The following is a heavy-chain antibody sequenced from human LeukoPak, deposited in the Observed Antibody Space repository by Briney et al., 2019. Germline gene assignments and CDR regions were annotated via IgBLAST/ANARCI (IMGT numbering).Heavy chain of an antibody. D-gene: IGHD6-13*01. CDR1: GGSVSSYY. CDR3: ARDARQQLVERFDY. V-gene: IGHV4-59*02. J-gene: IGHJ4*02. CDR2: INYSGST. Sequence: SETLSLTCTVSGGSVSSYYWSWIRQAPGKGLAWIGYINYSGSTNYNPSLKSRVTISVDTSKNQFSLKLSSVTAADTAVYYCARDARQQLVERFDYWGQGTLVTVSS.